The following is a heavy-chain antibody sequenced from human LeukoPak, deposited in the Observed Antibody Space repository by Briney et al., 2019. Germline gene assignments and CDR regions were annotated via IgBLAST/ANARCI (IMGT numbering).Heavy chain of an antibody. Sequence: GESLKISCKGSGYSFTSYWIGWVRQMPGKGLEWMGIIYPGDSDTRYSPSFQGQVTISADKSISTAYLQWSSLKASDTAMYYCARRGPGDSSGYYYYFDYWGQGTLVTVSS. CDR3: ARRGPGDSSGYYYYFDY. CDR1: GYSFTSYW. J-gene: IGHJ4*02. V-gene: IGHV5-51*01. D-gene: IGHD3-22*01. CDR2: IYPGDSDT.